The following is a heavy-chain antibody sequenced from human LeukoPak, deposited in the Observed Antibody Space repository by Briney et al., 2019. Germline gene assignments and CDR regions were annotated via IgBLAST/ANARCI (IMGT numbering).Heavy chain of an antibody. J-gene: IGHJ4*02. V-gene: IGHV3-66*03. D-gene: IGHD5-24*01. CDR2: IYCGTI. Sequence: GGSLRLFCTVSRFTVSSNSMSWVRQAPGKGLEWVSFIYCGTIHYSDSVKGRFTISRDNSKNTLYLQMNSLRAEDTAVYYCARGWLQFLWAFDYWGQGTLVTVSS. CDR3: ARGWLQFLWAFDY. CDR1: RFTVSSNS.